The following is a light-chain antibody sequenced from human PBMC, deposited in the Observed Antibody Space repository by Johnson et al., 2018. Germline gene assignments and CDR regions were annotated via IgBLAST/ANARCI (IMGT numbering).Light chain of an antibody. CDR3: GTWDSSLSAGNV. J-gene: IGLJ1*01. V-gene: IGLV1-51*02. CDR1: SSNIGNNY. CDR2: ENN. Sequence: QSVLTQPPSVSAAPGQKVTISCSGSSSNIGNNYVSWYQQLPGTAPKLLIYENNKRPSGIPDRFSGSKSGTSATLGITGLQTGDEADYYCGTWDSSLSAGNVFGTGTKVPVI.